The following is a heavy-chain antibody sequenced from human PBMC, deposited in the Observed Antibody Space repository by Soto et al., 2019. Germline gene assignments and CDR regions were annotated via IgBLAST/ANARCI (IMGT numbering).Heavy chain of an antibody. V-gene: IGHV1-8*01. D-gene: IGHD3-3*01. CDR3: ARGYDFWSGYHYYYYYMDV. CDR1: GYTFTSYD. J-gene: IGHJ6*03. Sequence: ASVKVSCKASGYTFTSYDINWVRQATGQGLEWMGWMNPNSGNTGYAQKFQGRVTMTRNTSISTAYMELSSLRSEDTAVYYCARGYDFWSGYHYYYYYMDVWGKGTTVTVSS. CDR2: MNPNSGNT.